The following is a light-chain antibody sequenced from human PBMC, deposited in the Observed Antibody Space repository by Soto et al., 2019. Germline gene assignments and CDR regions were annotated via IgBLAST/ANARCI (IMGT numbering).Light chain of an antibody. CDR1: SSDVGGYNY. CDR3: SSYTSSSIRYV. CDR2: DVS. Sequence: QSVLTQPASVSGSPGQSITISCTGTSSDVGGYNYVSWYQQHPGKAPKLMIYDVSNRPSGVSSRFSGSKSGNTASLTIPGLQAEDGADYYCSSYTSSSIRYVFGTGTKVTVL. J-gene: IGLJ1*01. V-gene: IGLV2-14*01.